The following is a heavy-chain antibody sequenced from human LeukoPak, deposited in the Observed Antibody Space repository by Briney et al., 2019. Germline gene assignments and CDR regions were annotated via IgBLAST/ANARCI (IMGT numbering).Heavy chain of an antibody. V-gene: IGHV1-18*01. D-gene: IGHD6-13*01. Sequence: ASVKVSCKASGYTFISYGISWVRQAPGQGLEWMGWISAYNGNTNYAQKLQGRVTMTTDTSTSTAYMELRSLRSDDTAVYYCARDSPVRGIAAAGKVAFDIWGQGTMVTVSS. CDR3: ARDSPVRGIAAAGKVAFDI. J-gene: IGHJ3*02. CDR2: ISAYNGNT. CDR1: GYTFISYG.